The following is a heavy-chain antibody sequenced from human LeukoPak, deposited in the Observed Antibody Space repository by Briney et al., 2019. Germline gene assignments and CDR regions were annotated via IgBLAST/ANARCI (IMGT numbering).Heavy chain of an antibody. CDR2: IYNSGST. D-gene: IGHD6-13*01. CDR3: ASQRSSSWPREDV. V-gene: IGHV4-59*08. Sequence: PSEPLSLICIVSGGSISSYYWSWIRQSPGKGLEWFGYIYNSGSTNYNPSLKSRVTISVDTSKNQFSLKLSSVTAADTAVYYCASQRSSSWPREDVWGQGTPVTVSS. CDR1: GGSISSYY. J-gene: IGHJ6*02.